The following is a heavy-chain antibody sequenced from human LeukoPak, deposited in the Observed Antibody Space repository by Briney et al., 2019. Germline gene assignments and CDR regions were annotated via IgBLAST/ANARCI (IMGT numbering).Heavy chain of an antibody. CDR2: IYYSGST. Sequence: SETLSLTCTVSGGSISNYYWSWIRQPPGKGLEWIGYIYYSGSTNYKSSLKSRVTISVDTSKNQFSLKLSSVTAADTAVYYCARLTGYSSESWFDPWGQGTLVTVSS. J-gene: IGHJ5*02. CDR1: GGSISNYY. CDR3: ARLTGYSSESWFDP. V-gene: IGHV4-59*01. D-gene: IGHD3-9*01.